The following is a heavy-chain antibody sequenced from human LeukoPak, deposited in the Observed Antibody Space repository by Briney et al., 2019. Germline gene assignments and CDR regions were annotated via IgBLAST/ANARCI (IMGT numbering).Heavy chain of an antibody. D-gene: IGHD3-3*01. V-gene: IGHV3-30-3*01. J-gene: IGHJ5*02. CDR3: ARQDFGVVTNPGHNWFDP. Sequence: GRSLRLSCAASGFTFSSYAMHWVRQPPGKGLEWVAVISYDGSNKYYADSVKGRFTISRDNSKNTLYLQMNSLRAEDTAVYYCARQDFGVVTNPGHNWFDPWGQGTLVTVSS. CDR1: GFTFSSYA. CDR2: ISYDGSNK.